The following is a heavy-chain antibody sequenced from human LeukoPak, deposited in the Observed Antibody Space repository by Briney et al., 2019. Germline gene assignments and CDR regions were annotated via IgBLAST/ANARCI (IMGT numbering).Heavy chain of an antibody. J-gene: IGHJ4*02. CDR3: ARILAVAGKGYYFDY. V-gene: IGHV2-70*11. CDR2: IDWDDDK. CDR1: GGSISSYYW. Sequence: TLSLTCTVSGGSISSYYWSWIRQPPGKALEWLARIDWDDDKYYSKSLKTRLTISKDTSKNQVVLTMPNMDPVDTATYYCARILAVAGKGYYFDYWGQGTLVTVSS. D-gene: IGHD6-19*01.